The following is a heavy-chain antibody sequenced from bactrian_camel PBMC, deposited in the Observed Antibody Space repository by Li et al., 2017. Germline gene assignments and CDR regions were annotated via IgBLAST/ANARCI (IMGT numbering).Heavy chain of an antibody. CDR3: AKPGGGTWFWEIHF. CDR2: IDGDGST. J-gene: IGHJ4*01. Sequence: HVQLVESGGGSVQVGGTLRLSCAASRYRFSSKCMGWFRQNPGKEREVVIVIDGDGSTRIADSVKGRFTISRDNAKNMLYLQLNSLKNEDTAMYYCAKPGGGTWFWEIHFWGQGTQVTVS. CDR1: RYRFSSKC. D-gene: IGHD1*01. V-gene: IGHV3S53*01.